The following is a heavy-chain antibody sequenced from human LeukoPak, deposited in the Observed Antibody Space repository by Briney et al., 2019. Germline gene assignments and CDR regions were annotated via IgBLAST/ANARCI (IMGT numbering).Heavy chain of an antibody. J-gene: IGHJ2*01. D-gene: IGHD1-14*01. V-gene: IGHV3-21*01. CDR3: ARDRGTGDWYFDL. Sequence: GGSLRLSCAASGFTFSSYSMNWVRQAPGKGLEWVSSISSSSSYIYYADSVKGRFTISRDNAKNSLYLQMNSLRAEDTAVYYCARDRGTGDWYFDLWGRGTLVTVSS. CDR1: GFTFSSYS. CDR2: ISSSSSYI.